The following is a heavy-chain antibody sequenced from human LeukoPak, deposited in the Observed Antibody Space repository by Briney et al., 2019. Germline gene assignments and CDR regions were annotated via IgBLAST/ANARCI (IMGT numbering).Heavy chain of an antibody. CDR1: GGSISSYY. J-gene: IGHJ4*02. D-gene: IGHD3-3*01. CDR2: IYTSGST. CDR3: ASSDFWRGYGDY. V-gene: IGHV4-4*07. Sequence: SETLSLTCTVSGGSISSYYWSWIRQPAGKGLEWIGRIYTSGSTNYNPSLKSRVTMSIDTSKNQFSLKLRSVIAADTAVYHCASSDFWRGYGDYWGQGTLVTVSS.